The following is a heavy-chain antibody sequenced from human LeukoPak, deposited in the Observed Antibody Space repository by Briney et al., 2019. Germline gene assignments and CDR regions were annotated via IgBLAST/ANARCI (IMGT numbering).Heavy chain of an antibody. CDR3: ARDTYGSDY. V-gene: IGHV1-18*01. CDR2: ISAYNGNT. Sequence: ASVKVSCKASGYTFTSYGISWVRQAPGQGLEWMGWISAYNGNTNYAQMLQGRVTMTRDTSTSTVYMELSSLRSEDAAVYYCARDTYGSDYWGQGTLVTVSA. D-gene: IGHD3-10*01. J-gene: IGHJ4*02. CDR1: GYTFTSYG.